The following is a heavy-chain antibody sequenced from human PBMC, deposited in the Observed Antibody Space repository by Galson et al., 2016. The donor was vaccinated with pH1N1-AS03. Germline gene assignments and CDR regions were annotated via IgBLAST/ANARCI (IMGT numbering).Heavy chain of an antibody. D-gene: IGHD2/OR15-2a*01. CDR1: GDSVSGGHW. Sequence: ETLSLTCAVSGDSVSGGHWWTWVRQSPGKGLEWIGYIYLRGSTDYNPSLADRVIISADRSTNDFSLTLSSVTPADTAVYYCARVLTPGYFHTMDVWGRGTTVTVSS. CDR3: ARVLTPGYFHTMDV. J-gene: IGHJ6*02. CDR2: IYLRGST. V-gene: IGHV4-4*02.